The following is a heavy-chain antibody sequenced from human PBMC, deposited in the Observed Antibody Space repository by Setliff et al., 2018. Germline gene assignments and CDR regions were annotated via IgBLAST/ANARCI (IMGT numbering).Heavy chain of an antibody. CDR3: SRLVRYCTTTTCQRASGAEF. CDR2: ISAYTGNT. J-gene: IGHJ4*02. Sequence: TVSCKASGYTFTNYGINWVRQAPGQGLEWMGWISAYTGNTNYAQKLQGRVSMTTDTSTSTAYMELRSLTSDGTAVYYCSRLVRYCTTTTCQRASGAEFWGQGTLVTVSS. CDR1: GYTFTNYG. D-gene: IGHD2-8*01. V-gene: IGHV1-18*01.